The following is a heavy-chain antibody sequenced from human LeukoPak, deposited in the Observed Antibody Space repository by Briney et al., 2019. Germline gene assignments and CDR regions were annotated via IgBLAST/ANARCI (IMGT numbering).Heavy chain of an antibody. CDR1: GGPISSYY. V-gene: IGHV4-4*07. D-gene: IGHD2-2*01. CDR3: ARGQYHLLYWYFDL. CDR2: IYSSGST. Sequence: SETVSLMCTVSGGPISSYYWSWIRQPAGKGLEWIGRIYSSGSTNYNPSLKSRVTMSVDTSKNQFSLKLSSVTAADTAVYYCARGQYHLLYWYFDLWGRGTLVTVSS. J-gene: IGHJ2*01.